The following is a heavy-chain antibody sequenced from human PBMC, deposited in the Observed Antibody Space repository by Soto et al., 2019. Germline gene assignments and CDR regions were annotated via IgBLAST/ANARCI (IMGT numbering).Heavy chain of an antibody. CDR3: ATGKTYSSSWYYFDY. V-gene: IGHV1-24*01. D-gene: IGHD6-13*01. CDR1: GYTLTELS. Sequence: ASVKVSCKVSGYTLTELSMHWVRQAPGKGLEWMGGFDPEDGETIYAQKFQGRVTMTEDTSTDTAYMELSSLRSEDTAVYYCATGKTYSSSWYYFDYWCQGTLVTVSS. J-gene: IGHJ4*02. CDR2: FDPEDGET.